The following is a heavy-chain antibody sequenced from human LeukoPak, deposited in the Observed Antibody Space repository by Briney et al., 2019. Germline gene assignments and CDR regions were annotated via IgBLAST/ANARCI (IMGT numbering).Heavy chain of an antibody. CDR2: IYYSGST. Sequence: PSETLSLTCTISCGSISSYYWSWIRQPPGKGLEWIGYIYYSGSTNYNPSLKSRVTISVDTSKNQFSLKLSSVTAADTAVYYCARRGSHYDFWSGIAYYMDVWGKGTTVTVSS. D-gene: IGHD3-3*01. J-gene: IGHJ6*03. CDR1: CGSISSYY. V-gene: IGHV4-59*01. CDR3: ARRGSHYDFWSGIAYYMDV.